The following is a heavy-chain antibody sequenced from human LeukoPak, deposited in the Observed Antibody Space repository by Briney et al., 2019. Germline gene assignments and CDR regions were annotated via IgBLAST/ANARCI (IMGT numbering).Heavy chain of an antibody. V-gene: IGHV4-34*01. CDR1: GGSFGGYY. CDR2: INHSGST. D-gene: IGHD3-3*01. CDR3: ARSSRGDLITIFGVVIVGAKYFQH. J-gene: IGHJ1*01. Sequence: PSETLSLTCAVYGGSFGGYYWSWIRQPPGKGLEWIGEINHSGSTNYNPSLKSRVTISVDTSKNQFSLKLSSVTAADTAVYYCARSSRGDLITIFGVVIVGAKYFQHWGQGTLVTVSS.